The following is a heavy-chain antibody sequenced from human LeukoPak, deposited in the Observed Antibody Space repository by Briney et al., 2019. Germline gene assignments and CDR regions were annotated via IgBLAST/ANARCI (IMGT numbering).Heavy chain of an antibody. CDR2: ISGSGGST. Sequence: GGSLRLSCAASGFTFSSYAMSWVRQAPGKGLEWVSAISGSGGSTYYADSVKGRFTISRDNSKNTVYLQMNSLRAEDTAVYYCARDRGGDSSGYPLHWGQGTLVTVSS. D-gene: IGHD3-22*01. CDR1: GFTFSSYA. J-gene: IGHJ4*02. V-gene: IGHV3-23*01. CDR3: ARDRGGDSSGYPLH.